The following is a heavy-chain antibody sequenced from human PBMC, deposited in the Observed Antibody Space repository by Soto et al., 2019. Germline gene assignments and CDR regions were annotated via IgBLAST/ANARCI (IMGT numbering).Heavy chain of an antibody. Sequence: QLQLVESGGGVVQPGRSLRLSCAASGFTFSSYGMHWVRQAPGKGLEWVAVISYDGSNNYYADSVKGRFTISRDNSKNTLYLEMDSLRAEDTAVYYCAKDIYKGAAGTLLDYWGQGTLVTVSS. CDR1: GFTFSSYG. V-gene: IGHV3-30*18. D-gene: IGHD6-13*01. CDR2: ISYDGSNN. J-gene: IGHJ4*02. CDR3: AKDIYKGAAGTLLDY.